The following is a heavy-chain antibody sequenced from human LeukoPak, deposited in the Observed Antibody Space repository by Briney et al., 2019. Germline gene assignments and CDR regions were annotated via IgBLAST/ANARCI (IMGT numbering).Heavy chain of an antibody. D-gene: IGHD3-22*01. J-gene: IGHJ3*02. V-gene: IGHV4-34*01. CDR1: GGSFSGYY. Sequence: SETLSLTCAVYGGSFSGYYWSWIRQPPGKGLEWIGEINHSGSTNYNPSLKSRVTISVDTSKNQFSLKLSSVTAADTAVYYRARGGSSGPRGSKGVDIWGQGTMVTVSS. CDR2: INHSGST. CDR3: ARGGSSGPRGSKGVDI.